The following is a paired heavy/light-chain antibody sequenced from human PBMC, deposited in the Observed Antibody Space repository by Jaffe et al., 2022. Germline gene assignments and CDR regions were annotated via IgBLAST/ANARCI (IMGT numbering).Light chain of an antibody. Sequence: QSVLTQPPSASGAPGQRVTISCSGSSSNIGSKYVYWYQQLPGTAPKFLIYRNNQRPSGVPDRFSGSKSGTSASLAISGLRSEDEADYYCAAWDDSHYVFGTGTKVTVL. CDR3: AAWDDSHYV. CDR1: SSNIGSKY. CDR2: RNN. V-gene: IGLV1-47*01. J-gene: IGLJ1*01.
Heavy chain of an antibody. CDR2: IRSDGINK. CDR3: AGEVDC. CDR1: GFTFSSSG. V-gene: IGHV3-30*02. J-gene: IGHJ4*02. Sequence: QVQLVESGGGVVQPGGSLRLSCAASGFTFSSSGMHWVRQAPGKGLEWVAFIRSDGINKYYADSVKGRFTISRDNSKNTLYLQMNSLRTEDTAVYYCAGEVDCWGQGTLVTVSS.